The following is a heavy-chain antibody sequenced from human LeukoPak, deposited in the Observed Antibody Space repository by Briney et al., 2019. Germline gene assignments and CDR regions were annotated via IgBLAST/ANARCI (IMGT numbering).Heavy chain of an antibody. J-gene: IGHJ6*02. CDR2: IIPIFGTA. D-gene: IGHD2-15*01. Sequence: SVKVSCKASGGTFSSYAISWVRQAPGQGLEWMGGIIPIFGTANYAQKFQGRVTITADESTSTAYMEMSRLRSEDTAVYYCAREEVEVVVDYHYYYGMDVWGQGTTVTVSS. V-gene: IGHV1-69*01. CDR1: GGTFSSYA. CDR3: AREEVEVVVDYHYYYGMDV.